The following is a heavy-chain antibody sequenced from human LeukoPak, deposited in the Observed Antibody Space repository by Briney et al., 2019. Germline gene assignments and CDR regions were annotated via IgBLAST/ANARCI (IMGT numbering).Heavy chain of an antibody. V-gene: IGHV3-23*01. Sequence: GGSLRLSCAASGFTFSSYAMSWVRQAPGKGLEWVSAISGSGGSTYYADSVKGRFTISRDNRKNTLYLQMNSLRAEDTAVYFCAKRGVVIRVILVGFHKQAYYFDSWGQGALVTVSS. CDR1: GFTFSSYA. D-gene: IGHD3-22*01. J-gene: IGHJ4*02. CDR2: ISGSGGST. CDR3: AKRGVVIRVILVGFHKQAYYFDS.